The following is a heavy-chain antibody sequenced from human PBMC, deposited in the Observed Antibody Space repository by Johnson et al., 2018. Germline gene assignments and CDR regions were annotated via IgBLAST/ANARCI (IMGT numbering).Heavy chain of an antibody. CDR1: GGSISSYY. V-gene: IGHV4-59*12. Sequence: QVQLQESGPGLVKPSETLSLTCTVSGGSISSYYWSWIRQPPGKGLEWIGYIYYSGSTNYNPSLKSRVTISVDTSMNQFSLKLSSLTAADTAVYYCARHYSSSWLPYYYYGMDVWGQGTTVTVSS. CDR3: ARHYSSSWLPYYYYGMDV. J-gene: IGHJ6*02. D-gene: IGHD6-13*01. CDR2: IYYSGST.